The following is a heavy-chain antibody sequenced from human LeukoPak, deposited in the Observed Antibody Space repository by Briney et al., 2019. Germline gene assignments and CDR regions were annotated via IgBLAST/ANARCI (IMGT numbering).Heavy chain of an antibody. D-gene: IGHD6-19*01. V-gene: IGHV4-59*01. CDR1: GGSISSYY. CDR3: ARDRKQWLAYYFDY. CDR2: IYYSGST. J-gene: IGHJ4*02. Sequence: SETLSLTCTVSGGSISSYYWSWIRQPPGKGLEWIGYIYYSGSTNYNPSLKSRVTISVDTSKNQFSLKLSSVTAADTAVYYCARDRKQWLAYYFDYWGQGTLVTVSS.